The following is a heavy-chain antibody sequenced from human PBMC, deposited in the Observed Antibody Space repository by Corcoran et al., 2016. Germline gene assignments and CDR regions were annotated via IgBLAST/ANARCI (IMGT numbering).Heavy chain of an antibody. CDR1: GGSVSSGSYY. Sequence: QVQLQESGPGLVKPSETLSLTCTVSGGSVSSGSYYWSWIRQPPGKGLEWIGYIYYSGSTNYNPSLKSRVTISVDTSKNQFSLKLSSVTAADTAVYYCARDHSLYSGSYQAPYGMDVWGQGTTVTVSS. D-gene: IGHD1-26*01. J-gene: IGHJ6*02. CDR3: ARDHSLYSGSYQAPYGMDV. V-gene: IGHV4-61*01. CDR2: IYYSGST.